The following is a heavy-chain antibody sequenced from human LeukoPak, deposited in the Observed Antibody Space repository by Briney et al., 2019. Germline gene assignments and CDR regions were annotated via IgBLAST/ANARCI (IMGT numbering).Heavy chain of an antibody. Sequence: PSETLSLTCTVSGGSISSSSYYWGWIRQPPGKGLEWIGSIYYSGSTYYNPSLKSRVTISVDTSKNQFSLKLSSVTAADTAVYYCARIIGDLNYYYYYYMDVWGKGTTVTISS. CDR2: IYYSGST. CDR1: GGSISSSSYY. J-gene: IGHJ6*03. CDR3: ARIIGDLNYYYYYYMDV. D-gene: IGHD3-10*01. V-gene: IGHV4-39*01.